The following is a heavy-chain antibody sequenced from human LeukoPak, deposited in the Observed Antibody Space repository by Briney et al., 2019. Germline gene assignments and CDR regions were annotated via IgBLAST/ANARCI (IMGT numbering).Heavy chain of an antibody. CDR1: GFTFSTYG. Sequence: GGSLRLSCAASGFTFSTYGMNWVRQAPGKGLEWVSAISGRDGNTYYADSVKGRFTISRDNSKNTLYLQMNSLRAEDTAVYYCARCESSGGSCYSVSGAFDIWGQGTMVTVSS. V-gene: IGHV3-23*01. D-gene: IGHD2-15*01. CDR2: ISGRDGNT. J-gene: IGHJ3*02. CDR3: ARCESSGGSCYSVSGAFDI.